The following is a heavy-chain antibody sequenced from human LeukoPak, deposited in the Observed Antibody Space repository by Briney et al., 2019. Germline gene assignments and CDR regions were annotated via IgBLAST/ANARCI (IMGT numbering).Heavy chain of an antibody. V-gene: IGHV3-74*01. J-gene: IGHJ4*02. Sequence: PGGSLRLSCAASGFTFSSYWMHWVRQAPGKELVWVSRIHSDGIGTSYADSVRGRFTISRDNAKNTLYLQMNSLRAEDTAVYYCPSDQGSFDYWGQGTLVTVSS. CDR3: PSDQGSFDY. CDR1: GFTFSSYW. CDR2: IHSDGIGT.